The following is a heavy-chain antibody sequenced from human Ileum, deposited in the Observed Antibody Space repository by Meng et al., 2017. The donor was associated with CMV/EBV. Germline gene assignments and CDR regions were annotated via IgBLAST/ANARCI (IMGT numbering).Heavy chain of an antibody. D-gene: IGHD6-19*01. CDR1: GYTFSHYG. CDR3: SRAVCGRVSSDCYLCDMDD. Sequence: ASVKVSCKTSGYTFSHYGILWVRQAPGQGLEWMGWISGYNNYTNYVQKVQGRVTMTTDTSTSTAFMELRSLRSDDTAVYFCSRAVCGRVSSDCYLCDMDDWGQGTTVTVAS. V-gene: IGHV1-18*01. J-gene: IGHJ6*01. CDR2: ISGYNNYT.